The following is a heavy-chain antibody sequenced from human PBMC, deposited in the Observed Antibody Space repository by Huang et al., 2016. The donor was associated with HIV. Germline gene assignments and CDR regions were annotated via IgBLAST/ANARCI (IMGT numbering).Heavy chain of an antibody. CDR3: ARSDSDSGGNDWSDP. J-gene: IGHJ5*02. CDR2: INHSGTT. D-gene: IGHD2-15*01. V-gene: IGHV4-34*01. Sequence: TPGKGLEWIAEINHSGTTNYNPSLKSRVSISVDISHNQVSLKLSSVTAADTAIYYCARSDSDSGGNDWSDPWGQGNPVTVSS.